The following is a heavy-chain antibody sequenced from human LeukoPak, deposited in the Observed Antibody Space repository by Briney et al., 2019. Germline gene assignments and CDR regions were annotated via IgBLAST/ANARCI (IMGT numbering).Heavy chain of an antibody. D-gene: IGHD6-19*01. CDR2: INTYNGNT. Sequence: GASVKVSCKASGGTFSSYGISWVRQAPGQGLEWMGWINTYNGNTKYEQKVQGRVTLTTDTSTSTAYMELRSLRSDDTAVYYCARDNAVVAGTNPIYWGQGTLVTVSS. J-gene: IGHJ4*02. CDR3: ARDNAVVAGTNPIY. V-gene: IGHV1-18*01. CDR1: GGTFSSYG.